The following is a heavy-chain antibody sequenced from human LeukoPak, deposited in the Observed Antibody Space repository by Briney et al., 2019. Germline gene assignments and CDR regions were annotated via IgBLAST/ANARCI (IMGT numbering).Heavy chain of an antibody. J-gene: IGHJ4*02. V-gene: IGHV3-7*05. D-gene: IGHD6-6*01. CDR3: ARIGYSSSSFDF. CDR2: IKQDGSVE. CDR1: GFTFSSYW. Sequence: AGGSLRLSCAASGFTFSSYWMSWVRQAPGKGLEWVANIKQDGSVEYYVVSVKGRFTISRDNAKESLYLQMISLRAEDTAVYYCARIGYSSSSFDFWGQGTLVTVSS.